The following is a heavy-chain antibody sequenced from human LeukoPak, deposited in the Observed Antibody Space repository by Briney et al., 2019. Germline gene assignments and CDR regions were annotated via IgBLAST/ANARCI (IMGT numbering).Heavy chain of an antibody. CDR1: GGSISSSSYY. J-gene: IGHJ5*02. CDR3: ARFNGSGSYYRDNWFDP. CDR2: IYYSGST. D-gene: IGHD3-10*01. Sequence: PSETLSLTCTVSGGSISSSSYYWGGIRQPPGKGLEWIGSIYYSGSTYYNPSLKSRVTISVDTSKNQFSLKLSSVTAADTAVYYCARFNGSGSYYRDNWFDPWGQGTLVTVSS. V-gene: IGHV4-39*01.